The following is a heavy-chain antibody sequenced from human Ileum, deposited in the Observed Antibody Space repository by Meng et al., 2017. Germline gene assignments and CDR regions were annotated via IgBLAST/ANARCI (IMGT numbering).Heavy chain of an antibody. J-gene: IGHJ4*02. CDR1: GLTFTGTW. D-gene: IGHD1-26*01. CDR3: AKDWGGVGALDY. V-gene: IGHV3-74*03. CDR2: INGDGGYT. Sequence: EVDLVESGGGLVGPGGYLRLSAECSGLTFTGTWMHWVRQAPGKGLAWVARINGDGGYTEYADSVRARFTISRDNAKNTLYLQMNSLRAEDTAVYFCAKDWGGVGALDYWGQGSLVTVSS.